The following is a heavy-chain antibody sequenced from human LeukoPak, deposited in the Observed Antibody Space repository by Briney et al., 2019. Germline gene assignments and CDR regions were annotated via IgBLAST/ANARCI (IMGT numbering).Heavy chain of an antibody. J-gene: IGHJ4*02. CDR3: TKVRVATKLTTELDY. D-gene: IGHD4-17*01. Sequence: PGGSLRLSCAASGLTVSSNYMSWVRQAPGKGLYWVSVINSGSSTYYADSVKGRFTISRDNSKNTLYLQMNSLRAEDTAVYYCTKVRVATKLTTELDYWGQGTLVTVSS. CDR2: INSGSST. CDR1: GLTVSSNY. V-gene: IGHV3-53*01.